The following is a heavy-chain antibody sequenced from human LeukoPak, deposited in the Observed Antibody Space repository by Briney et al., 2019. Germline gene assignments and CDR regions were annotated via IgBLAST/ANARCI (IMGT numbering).Heavy chain of an antibody. CDR3: ARETPHDAFDI. CDR1: GFTFSRFW. V-gene: IGHV3-30-3*01. CDR2: ISYDGSNK. J-gene: IGHJ3*02. Sequence: PGGSLRLSCEGTGFTFSRFWMNWVRQAPGKGLEWVAVISYDGSNKYYADSVKGRFTISRDNSKNTLYLQMNSLRAEDTAVYYCARETPHDAFDIWGQGTMVTVSS.